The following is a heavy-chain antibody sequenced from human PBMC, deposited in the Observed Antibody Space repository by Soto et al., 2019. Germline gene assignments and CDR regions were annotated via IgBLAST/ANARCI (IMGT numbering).Heavy chain of an antibody. CDR3: ARDGHRWEFDY. D-gene: IGHD1-26*01. CDR2: IYPTSGNT. V-gene: IGHV1-46*01. CDR1: GYTFTSYY. J-gene: IGHJ4*02. Sequence: QVQLVQSGAEVKKPGASVQVSCKASGYTFTSYYIHWVRQAPGQGLEWMGRIYPTSGNTIYAQNFQGRVTITRDTSTSTVYMELSTLRSEDTAVYYSARDGHRWEFDYWGQGTLVTVSS.